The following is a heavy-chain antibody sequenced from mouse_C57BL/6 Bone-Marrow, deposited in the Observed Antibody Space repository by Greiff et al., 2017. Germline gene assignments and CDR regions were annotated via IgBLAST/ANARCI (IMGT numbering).Heavy chain of an antibody. J-gene: IGHJ3*01. CDR3: ARSSYYYGSSPWFAY. D-gene: IGHD1-1*01. CDR2: IDPEDGET. CDR1: GFNIKDYY. V-gene: IGHV14-2*01. Sequence: EVQLVESGAELVKPGASVKLSCTASGFNIKDYYMHWVKQRTEQGLEWIGRIDPEDGETKYAPKFPGKATITADTSSNTAYLQLSSLTSEDTAVYYCARSSYYYGSSPWFAYWGQGTLVTVSA.